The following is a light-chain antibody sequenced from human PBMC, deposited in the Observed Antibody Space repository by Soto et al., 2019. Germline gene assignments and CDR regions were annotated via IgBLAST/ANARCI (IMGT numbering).Light chain of an antibody. CDR1: QSVLYTSNNMNY. CDR3: QQYYFIPYT. CDR2: WAS. V-gene: IGKV4-1*01. J-gene: IGKJ2*01. Sequence: DIVMTQSPDSLAVSLGERAAINCKSSQSVLYTSNNMNYLAWYQQKPGQPPRLLIYWASTRESGVPDRFSGSGSGTDFTLTISSMQAEDVALYYCQQYYFIPYTFGQGTKVAIK.